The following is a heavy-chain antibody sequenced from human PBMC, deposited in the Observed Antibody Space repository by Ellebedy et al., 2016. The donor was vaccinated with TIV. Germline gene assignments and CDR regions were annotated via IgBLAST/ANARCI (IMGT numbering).Heavy chain of an antibody. J-gene: IGHJ6*02. CDR2: INHSGST. CDR3: ARGGYQLLAYYYGMDV. D-gene: IGHD2-2*01. Sequence: GSLRLXXAVYGGSFSGYYWSWIRQPPGKGLEWIGEINHSGSTNYNPSLKSRVTISVDTSKNQFSLKLSSVTAADTAVYYCARGGYQLLAYYYGMDVWGQGTTVTVSS. V-gene: IGHV4-34*01. CDR1: GGSFSGYY.